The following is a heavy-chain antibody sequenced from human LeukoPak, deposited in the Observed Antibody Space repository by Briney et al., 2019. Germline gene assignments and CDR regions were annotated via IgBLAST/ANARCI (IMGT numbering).Heavy chain of an antibody. CDR2: ISWNSGSI. D-gene: IGHD2-2*01. J-gene: IGHJ4*02. V-gene: IGHV3-9*01. CDR3: AKDGGYCSSTSFWGFDY. Sequence: GRSLRLSCAASGFTFDDYAVHWVRQAPGKGLEWVSAISWNSGSIGYADSVKGRFTISRDNAKNSLYLQMNSLRAEDTALYYCAKDGGYCSSTSFWGFDYWGQGTLVTVSS. CDR1: GFTFDDYA.